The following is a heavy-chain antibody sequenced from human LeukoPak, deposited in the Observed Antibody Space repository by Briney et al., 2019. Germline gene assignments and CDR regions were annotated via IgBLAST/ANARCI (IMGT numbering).Heavy chain of an antibody. CDR3: ARGLDCTNGVCYPNEGYYYYMDV. D-gene: IGHD2-8*01. Sequence: SETLSLTCTVSGGSISSYYWSWIRQPAGKGLEWIGRIYTGGSTNYNPSLKSRVTMSVDTSKNQFSLKLSSVTAADTAVYYCARGLDCTNGVCYPNEGYYYYMDVWGKGTTVTVSS. CDR1: GGSISSYY. CDR2: IYTGGST. V-gene: IGHV4-4*07. J-gene: IGHJ6*03.